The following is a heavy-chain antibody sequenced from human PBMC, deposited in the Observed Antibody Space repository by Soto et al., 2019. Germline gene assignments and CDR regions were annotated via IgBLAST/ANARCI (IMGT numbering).Heavy chain of an antibody. J-gene: IGHJ4*02. CDR1: GGTFRNYA. Sequence: QVQLVQSGAEVKKPGSSVKLSCKTSGGTFRNYAINWVRHAPGQGLEWMGGSIPVFGTANYAQTFQGRFTITADESTSTAYMELSSLRSEDTAVYYCAIPLPKQQLVRGAFDHWGQGTLITVAP. V-gene: IGHV1-69*01. CDR2: SIPVFGTA. CDR3: AIPLPKQQLVRGAFDH. D-gene: IGHD6-13*01.